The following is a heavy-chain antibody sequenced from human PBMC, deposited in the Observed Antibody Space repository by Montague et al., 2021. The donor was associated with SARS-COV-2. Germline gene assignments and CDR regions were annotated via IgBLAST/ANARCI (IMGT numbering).Heavy chain of an antibody. V-gene: IGHV4-39*02. CDR2: IYYSGTT. J-gene: IGHJ4*02. D-gene: IGHD3-10*01. CDR3: ARGMCRGVTTPFDY. Sequence: SETLSLTCSVSSGSIISSGYYWGWIRQPPGKELEWIGNIYYSGTTYYNPSLQSRGTISVDTSKNHLSLRLSSVTAADTAVYFCARGMCRGVTTPFDYWGQGSQVTVSS. CDR1: SGSIISSGYY.